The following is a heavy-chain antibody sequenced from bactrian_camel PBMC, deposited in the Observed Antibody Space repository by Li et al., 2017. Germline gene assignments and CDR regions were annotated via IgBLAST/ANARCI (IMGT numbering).Heavy chain of an antibody. Sequence: VQLVESGGGSAQTGGSLRLSCVVSGYTYGDYCMGWFRQAPGKEREGVAAIDSDGRTSYADSVKGRFTISRDRAKNTLTLQMDSLKPEDTAVYYCAPVATVAKVRFGECSFGSWGQGTQVTVS. V-gene: IGHV3S26*01. CDR2: IDSDGRT. CDR1: GYTYGDYC. CDR3: APVATVAKVRFGECSFGS. D-gene: IGHD6*01. J-gene: IGHJ6*01.